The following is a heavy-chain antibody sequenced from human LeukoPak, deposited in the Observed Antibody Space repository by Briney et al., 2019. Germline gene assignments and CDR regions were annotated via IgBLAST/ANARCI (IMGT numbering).Heavy chain of an antibody. D-gene: IGHD6-19*01. J-gene: IGHJ4*02. Sequence: ASVKVFCKASGYTFTGYYMHWVRQAPGQGLEWMGWINPNSGGTKYAQKSQGRVTMTRDTSISTAYMELSRLTSDDTAVYYCASGGERYSSGWYGDYWGQGTLVTVSS. CDR1: GYTFTGYY. CDR2: INPNSGGT. CDR3: ASGGERYSSGWYGDY. V-gene: IGHV1-2*02.